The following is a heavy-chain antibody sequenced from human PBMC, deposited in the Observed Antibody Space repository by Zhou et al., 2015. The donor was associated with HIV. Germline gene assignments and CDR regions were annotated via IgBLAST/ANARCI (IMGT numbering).Heavy chain of an antibody. Sequence: QLLESGGGLVQPGGSLKLSCVGSDFTFSSHAASWVRQAPGMGLEWVSSVTGTGGGTYYADSVRGRFIVSRDSTKNTVYLYMNSLRVDDTATYYCAKGKASGLVDWFDPWGQGTLVTVSS. V-gene: IGHV3-23*01. J-gene: IGHJ5*02. CDR2: VTGTGGGT. D-gene: IGHD3/OR15-3a*01. CDR3: AKGKASGLVDWFDP. CDR1: DFTFSSHA.